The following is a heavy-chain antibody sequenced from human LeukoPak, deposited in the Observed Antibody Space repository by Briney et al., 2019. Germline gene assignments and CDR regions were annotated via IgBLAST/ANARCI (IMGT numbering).Heavy chain of an antibody. J-gene: IGHJ4*02. V-gene: IGHV3-33*01. CDR1: GFTFSSYG. CDR2: IWYDGSNK. CDR3: ARDMNRISYFDY. Sequence: GGSLRLSCAASGFTFSSYGMHWVRQAPGKGLEWVAVIWYDGSNKCYADSVKGRFTISRDNSKNTLYLQMNSLRAEDTAVYYCARDMNRISYFDYWGQGTLVTVSS. D-gene: IGHD2/OR15-2a*01.